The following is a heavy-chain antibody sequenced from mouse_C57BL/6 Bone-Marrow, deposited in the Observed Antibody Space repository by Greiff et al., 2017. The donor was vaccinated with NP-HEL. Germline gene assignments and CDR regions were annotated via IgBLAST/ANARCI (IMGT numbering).Heavy chain of an antibody. D-gene: IGHD4-1*01. CDR3: AKLTGSYDYAMDY. CDR2: ISYDGSN. CDR1: GYSITSGYY. V-gene: IGHV3-6*01. J-gene: IGHJ4*01. Sequence: EVKLVESGPGLVKPSQSLSLTCSVTGYSITSGYYWNWIRQFPGNKLEWMGYISYDGSNNYNPSLKNRISITRDTSKNQFFLKLNSVTTEDTATYYCAKLTGSYDYAMDYWGQGTSVTVSS.